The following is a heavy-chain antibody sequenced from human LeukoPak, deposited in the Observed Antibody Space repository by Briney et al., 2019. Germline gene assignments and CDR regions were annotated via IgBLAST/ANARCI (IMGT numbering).Heavy chain of an antibody. V-gene: IGHV4-61*02. CDR1: GGSISTPGYY. J-gene: IGHJ4*02. CDR2: IYFSGTT. CDR3: ARKGRDGYNFFDH. Sequence: PSETLSLTCTVSGGSISTPGYYWRWIRQTAGTGLEWIGRIYFSGTTHYNPSLKSRVTISIDTSKDQFSLTLSSVTAADTAVYYCARKGRDGYNFFDHWGQGTLVTVSS. D-gene: IGHD5-24*01.